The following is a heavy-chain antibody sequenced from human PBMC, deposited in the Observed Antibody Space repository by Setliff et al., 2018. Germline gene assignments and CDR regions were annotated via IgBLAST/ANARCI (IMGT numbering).Heavy chain of an antibody. Sequence: ASVKVSCKTSGYTFNDYGITWVRQVPGQGLEWMGWISSYTGKTYYAEKLQGRGTLTTDTSTSIAYLDLRSLESDDTAVYYCSRLVRFCTKTACQRLSGGEFWGQGTLVTVSS. V-gene: IGHV1-18*01. CDR2: ISSYTGKT. J-gene: IGHJ4*02. CDR1: GYTFNDYG. CDR3: SRLVRFCTKTACQRLSGGEF. D-gene: IGHD2-8*01.